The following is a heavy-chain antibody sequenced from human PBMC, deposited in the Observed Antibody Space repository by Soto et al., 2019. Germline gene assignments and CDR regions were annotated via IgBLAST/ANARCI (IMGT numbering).Heavy chain of an antibody. D-gene: IGHD5-12*01. CDR2: IKDGGRT. Sequence: QVQLQQWGAGLLKPSETLSLNCAVNGGSLSGYYWSWIRQPPGKGLEWIGEIKDGGRTNYSPSLKSRATISPDASINQFPLRLYSVTAADTGVYSCARGQEGVVATHWELGTLVTVSS. J-gene: IGHJ4*02. CDR1: GGSLSGYY. CDR3: ARGQEGVVATH. V-gene: IGHV4-34*01.